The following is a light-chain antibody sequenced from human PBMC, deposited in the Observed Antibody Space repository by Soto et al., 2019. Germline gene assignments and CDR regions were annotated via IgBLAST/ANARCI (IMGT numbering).Light chain of an antibody. CDR1: QDISNY. CDR2: DAS. J-gene: IGKJ5*01. CDR3: QQYDNRPSIT. V-gene: IGKV1-33*01. Sequence: DIQMTQSPSSLSASVGDRVTITCQASQDISNYLNWYQQKPGKAPKLLIYDASNLETGVPSRFSGSKSGTDFTFTISSLQPEDIATYYCQQYDNRPSITFGHGTRLEIK.